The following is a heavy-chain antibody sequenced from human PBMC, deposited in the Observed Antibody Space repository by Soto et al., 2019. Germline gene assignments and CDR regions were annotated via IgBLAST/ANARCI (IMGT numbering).Heavy chain of an antibody. CDR2: ISYDGSNK. CDR3: ARRAYDHSGYYYTAMPYYFDY. V-gene: IGHV3-30-3*01. D-gene: IGHD3-22*01. CDR1: GFTFSSYA. J-gene: IGHJ4*02. Sequence: GGSLRLSCAASGFTFSSYAVHWVRQAPGKGLEWVAVISYDGSNKYYADSVKGRFTISRDNSKNTLYLQMNSLRAEDTAVYYCARRAYDHSGYYYTAMPYYFDYWGQGTLVTVSS.